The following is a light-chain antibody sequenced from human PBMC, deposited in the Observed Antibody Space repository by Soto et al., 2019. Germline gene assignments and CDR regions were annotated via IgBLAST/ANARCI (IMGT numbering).Light chain of an antibody. J-gene: IGKJ1*01. CDR3: QQYNDWPPWT. V-gene: IGKV3-15*01. CDR2: GAS. CDR1: QSVSSN. Sequence: EIVITQSPSTLSVSPGERATLSCRASQSVSSNLAWYQQKPGQAPRLLISGASTRAPGVPARFSGSGSGTEFILIISSLQSEDFAVYYCQQYNDWPPWTFGQGTKVDIK.